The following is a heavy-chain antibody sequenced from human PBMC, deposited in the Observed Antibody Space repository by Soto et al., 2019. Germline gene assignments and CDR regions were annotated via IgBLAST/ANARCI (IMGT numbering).Heavy chain of an antibody. D-gene: IGHD6-19*01. CDR3: AKADGEQWLVPHLDN. Sequence: EVQLLESGGGVVQPGGSLRLSCVASGFNFKKFAMAWVRQAPGEGLEWVSGISCCGGSTSYEDSVKGRFSSARDDSKNTLSLQMNSLRVEDTAQYYCAKADGEQWLVPHLDNWGQGTLVTVS. CDR2: ISCCGGST. V-gene: IGHV3-23*01. J-gene: IGHJ4*02. CDR1: GFNFKKFA.